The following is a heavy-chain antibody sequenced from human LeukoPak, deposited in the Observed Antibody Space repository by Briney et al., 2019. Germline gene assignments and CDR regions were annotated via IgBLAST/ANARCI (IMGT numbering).Heavy chain of an antibody. J-gene: IGHJ6*03. Sequence: SVKVSCKASGDTFSSYALSWVRQAPGKGLEWMGGFDPEDGETIYAQKLQGRVTMTRDTSTSTVYMELSSLRSEDTAVYYCARDRTSAVGATTTPYYYMDVWGKGTTVTVSS. CDR3: ARDRTSAVGATTTPYYYMDV. D-gene: IGHD1-26*01. CDR1: GDTFSSYA. V-gene: IGHV1-69*05. CDR2: FDPEDGET.